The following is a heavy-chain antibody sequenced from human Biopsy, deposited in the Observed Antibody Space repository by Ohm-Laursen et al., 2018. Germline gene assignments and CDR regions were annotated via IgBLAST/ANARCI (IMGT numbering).Heavy chain of an antibody. Sequence: SLRLSCTASGFTFSTYAMSWVRQTPGRGLEWVSSINGGGDGTFYADSVKGRFSISRDNSKNTLYLQMKSLRAEDTALYYCAKDLKWDVSADYFDFWGQETLVTVSS. CDR1: GFTFSTYA. CDR3: AKDLKWDVSADYFDF. CDR2: INGGGDGT. V-gene: IGHV3-23*01. J-gene: IGHJ4*02. D-gene: IGHD1-26*01.